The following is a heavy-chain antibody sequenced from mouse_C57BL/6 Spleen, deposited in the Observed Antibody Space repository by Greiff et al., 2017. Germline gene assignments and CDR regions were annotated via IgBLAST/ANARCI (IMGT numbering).Heavy chain of an antibody. CDR1: GYTFTDYY. Sequence: VQLQQSGPELVKPGASVKISCKASGYTFTDYYMNWVKQSHGKSLEWIGDINPNNGGTSYNQKFKGKATLTVDKSSSTAYMELRSLTSEDSAVYYCARKTDDGEYFDVWGTGTTVTVSS. J-gene: IGHJ1*03. V-gene: IGHV1-26*01. D-gene: IGHD2-12*01. CDR2: INPNNGGT. CDR3: ARKTDDGEYFDV.